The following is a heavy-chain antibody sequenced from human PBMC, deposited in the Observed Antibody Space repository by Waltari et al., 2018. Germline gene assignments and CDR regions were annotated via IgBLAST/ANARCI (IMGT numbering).Heavy chain of an antibody. V-gene: IGHV5-10-1*01. J-gene: IGHJ4*02. CDR2: IDPSDSFR. CDR1: GYSFTSHW. Sequence: EVQLVQSGAEVKKPEESLRISGEGSGYSFTSHWIGWVRQMPGKGLAWVGRIDPSDSFRNYGPAFEGHVTISVDQSLRTAYLQWDSLKASDTAIYYCVRHRTTYPLEIDYWGQGTLVTVSS. D-gene: IGHD2-2*01. CDR3: VRHRTTYPLEIDY.